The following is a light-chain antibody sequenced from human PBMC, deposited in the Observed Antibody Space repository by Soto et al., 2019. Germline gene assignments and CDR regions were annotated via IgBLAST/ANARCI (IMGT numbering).Light chain of an antibody. V-gene: IGKV1-5*03. Sequence: DIQMTQSPSTLSASVGDRVTITCRASQSISSWLAWYQQKPGKAPKLLIYKASSLESGVPSKISGSGCGTEFTLTISSLQPDDFATYYCQQYNSYWTFGQGTKVE. CDR3: QQYNSYWT. CDR1: QSISSW. J-gene: IGKJ1*01. CDR2: KAS.